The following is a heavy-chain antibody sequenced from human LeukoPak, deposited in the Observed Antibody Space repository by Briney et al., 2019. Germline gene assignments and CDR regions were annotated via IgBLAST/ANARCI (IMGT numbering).Heavy chain of an antibody. CDR2: IYYSGST. D-gene: IGHD2-2*01. CDR1: GGSISSSSYY. V-gene: IGHV4-39*01. Sequence: PSETLSLTCTVSGGSISSSSYYWGWIRHPPGKGLEWIGSIYYSGSTYYNPSLKSRVTISVDTSKNQFSLKLSSVTAADTAVYYCARHRRDIVVVPADFDYWGQGTLVTVSS. J-gene: IGHJ4*02. CDR3: ARHRRDIVVVPADFDY.